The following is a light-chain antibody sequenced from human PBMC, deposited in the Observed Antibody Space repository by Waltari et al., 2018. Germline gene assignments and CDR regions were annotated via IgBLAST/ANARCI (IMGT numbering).Light chain of an antibody. J-gene: IGLJ1*01. CDR2: QDS. CDR1: KLEDKY. V-gene: IGLV3-1*01. CDR3: QTWDNTTV. Sequence: SYKLTQPPSVSVSPGQTATLSCSATKLEDKYVCWYQQKPGQSPVLVMYQDSKRPSGIPERFSGSNSGDTATLTISGTQTLDEADYFCQTWDNTTVFGSGTRVTVL.